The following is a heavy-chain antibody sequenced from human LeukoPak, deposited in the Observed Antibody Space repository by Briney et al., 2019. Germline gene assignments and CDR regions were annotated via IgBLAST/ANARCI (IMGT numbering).Heavy chain of an antibody. V-gene: IGHV1-69*13. CDR3: ARGRSYAGTLRDY. CDR2: IIPIFGTA. D-gene: IGHD1-14*01. Sequence: GASVKVSCKASGGTFSSYAISWVRQAPGQGLEWMGGIIPIFGTANYAQEFQGRVTITVDESTSTAYMELSSLRSEDTAVYYCARGRSYAGTLRDYWGQGTLVTVSS. CDR1: GGTFSSYA. J-gene: IGHJ4*02.